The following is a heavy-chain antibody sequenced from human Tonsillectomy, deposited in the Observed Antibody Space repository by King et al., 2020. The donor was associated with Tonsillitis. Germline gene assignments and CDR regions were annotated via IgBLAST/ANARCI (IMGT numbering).Heavy chain of an antibody. J-gene: IGHJ5*02. CDR2: ISWNSGSI. V-gene: IGHV3-9*01. CDR3: AKGGYCSSTSCSPNWFDP. D-gene: IGHD2-2*01. Sequence: VQLVESGGGLVQPGRSLRLSCAASGFTFDDYAMHWVRQAPGKGLEWVSGISWNSGSIGYADFVKCRFTTSSDNAKNSLYLQMNSLRAEDTALYYCAKGGYCSSTSCSPNWFDPWGQGTLVTVSS. CDR1: GFTFDDYA.